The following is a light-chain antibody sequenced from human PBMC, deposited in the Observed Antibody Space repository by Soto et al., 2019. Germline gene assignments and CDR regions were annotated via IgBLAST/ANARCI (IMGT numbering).Light chain of an antibody. CDR3: SSYTSSSTWM. Sequence: QSALTQPASVSGSPAQSITISCTGTSSDVGGYNYVSWYQQHPGKAPKLMIYDVSNRPSGVSDRFSGSKSGNTASLTSSGLQAEDEADYYCSSYTSSSTWMFGGGTKLTVL. J-gene: IGLJ3*02. V-gene: IGLV2-14*01. CDR2: DVS. CDR1: SSDVGGYNY.